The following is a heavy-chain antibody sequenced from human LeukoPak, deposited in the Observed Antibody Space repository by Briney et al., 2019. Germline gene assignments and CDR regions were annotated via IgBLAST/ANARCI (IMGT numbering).Heavy chain of an antibody. V-gene: IGHV3-43*02. J-gene: IGHJ4*02. CDR2: ISGDGVSS. Sequence: GGSLRISCAASGFMFDDYAMHWVRQVPGRGLEWVSLISGDGVSSFYADSVKGRFTISRDNSKNTLYLQMGSLRAEDMAVYYCARDAYSSGWYDYWGQGTLVTVSS. D-gene: IGHD6-19*01. CDR3: ARDAYSSGWYDY. CDR1: GFMFDDYA.